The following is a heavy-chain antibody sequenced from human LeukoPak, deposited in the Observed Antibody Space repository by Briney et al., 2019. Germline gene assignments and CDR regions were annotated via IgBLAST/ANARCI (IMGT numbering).Heavy chain of an antibody. D-gene: IGHD2-21*01. CDR2: VFYSGDT. Sequence: SETLSLTCAVSGYSISSGYYWGWIRQPPGKGLEWIGYVFYSGDTNYNPSLKSRVTISIDTSKNQFSLNLSSVTAADTAVYYCARHIYGAYYYMDVWGKGTTVTVSS. V-gene: IGHV4-38-2*01. CDR1: GYSISSGYY. CDR3: ARHIYGAYYYMDV. J-gene: IGHJ6*03.